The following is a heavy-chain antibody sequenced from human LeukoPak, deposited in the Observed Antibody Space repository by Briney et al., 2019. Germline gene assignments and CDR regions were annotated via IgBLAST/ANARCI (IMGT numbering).Heavy chain of an antibody. D-gene: IGHD3-22*01. V-gene: IGHV5-51*01. CDR1: GNSFTTYW. J-gene: IGHJ3*02. Sequence: GESLKISCKASGNSFTTYWIGWVRQMPGKGLEWMGIIYPGDSDTRYSPSFQGQVTISADKSISTAYLQWSSLKASDTAMYYCASSLYYYDSSGYCPAFDIWGQGTMVTVSS. CDR3: ASSLYYYDSSGYCPAFDI. CDR2: IYPGDSDT.